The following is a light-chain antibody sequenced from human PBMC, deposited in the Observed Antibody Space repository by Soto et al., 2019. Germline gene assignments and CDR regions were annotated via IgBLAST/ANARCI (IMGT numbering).Light chain of an antibody. J-gene: IGKJ3*01. CDR1: QSVSGTY. CDR3: QQYGTLPTT. CDR2: GAS. V-gene: IGKV3-20*01. Sequence: EIVLTQSPGTLSLSPWERATLSCRASQSVSGTYLAWYQQTPGQAPRLLIYGASSRATGIPDRFSGSGSGTDFTLTISRLEPEDFTVYYCQQYGTLPTTFGPGTKVDVK.